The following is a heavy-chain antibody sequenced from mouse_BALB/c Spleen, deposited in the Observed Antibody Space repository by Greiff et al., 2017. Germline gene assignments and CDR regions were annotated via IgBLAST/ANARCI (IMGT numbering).Heavy chain of an antibody. CDR3: ARDLDYFDD. CDR1: GFTFSSYG. CDR2: INSNGGST. Sequence: EVKLVESGGGLVQPGGSLTLSCAASGFTFSSYGMSWVRQTPDKRLELVATINSNGGSTYYPDSVKGRFTISRDNAKNTLYLQMSSLKSEDTAMYYCARDLDYFDDWGQGTTLTVSS. V-gene: IGHV5-6-3*01. J-gene: IGHJ2*01.